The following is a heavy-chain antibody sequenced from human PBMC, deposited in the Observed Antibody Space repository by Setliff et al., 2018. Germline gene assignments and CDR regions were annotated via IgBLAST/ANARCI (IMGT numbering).Heavy chain of an antibody. J-gene: IGHJ4*02. Sequence: PSETLSLTCTVSGDSISSRRNYWGWFRQPAGKELEWIGQVYTSWSSNYNPSLKSRVAISLDTSKNQFSLSLTSVTAADTAVYYCARDRVVVLAGRRGFYFDYWGQGTLVTVSS. V-gene: IGHV4-61*09. D-gene: IGHD2-15*01. CDR2: VYTSWSS. CDR3: ARDRVVVLAGRRGFYFDY. CDR1: GDSISSRRNY.